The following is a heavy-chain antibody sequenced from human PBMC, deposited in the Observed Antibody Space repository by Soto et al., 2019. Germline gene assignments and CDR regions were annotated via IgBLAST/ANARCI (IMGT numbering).Heavy chain of an antibody. CDR2: IWYDGSNK. J-gene: IGHJ4*02. Sequence: QVQLVESGGGVVQPGRSLRLSCAASGFTFSSYGMHWVRQAPGKGLEWVAVIWYDGSNKYYADSVKGRFTISRDNSKNTLYLQMNSLRAEDRAVYYCAREGGVRVFDYWGQGTLVTVSS. D-gene: IGHD3-10*01. CDR3: AREGGVRVFDY. CDR1: GFTFSSYG. V-gene: IGHV3-33*01.